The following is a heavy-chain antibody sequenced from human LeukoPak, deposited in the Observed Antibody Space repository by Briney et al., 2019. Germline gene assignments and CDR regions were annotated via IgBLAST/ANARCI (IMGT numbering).Heavy chain of an antibody. CDR2: IYPGDSDT. CDR1: GYIFTTYW. J-gene: IGHJ6*02. V-gene: IGHV5-51*01. Sequence: HGESLKISCEGSGYIFTTYWIGWVRQMPGKGLEWMGIIYPGDSDTRYSPSFQGQVTMSADKAISTAYLQWNSLKASDTAMYYCATGVHCGSWVEFGYYYVLDVWGQGTTVTVS. D-gene: IGHD6-13*01. CDR3: ATGVHCGSWVEFGYYYVLDV.